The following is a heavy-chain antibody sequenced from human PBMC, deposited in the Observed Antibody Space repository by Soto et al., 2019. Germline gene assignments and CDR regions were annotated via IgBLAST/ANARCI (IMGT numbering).Heavy chain of an antibody. J-gene: IGHJ4*02. D-gene: IGHD4-17*01. CDR3: ARAYGDYVFDY. V-gene: IGHV4-61*01. CDR2: IYYSGST. CDR1: GASVSSGSNY. Sequence: PSETLSLTCTVSGASVSSGSNYWSWIRQPPGKGLEWIGYIYYSGSTNYNPSLKSRVTISVDTSKNQFSLKPSSVTAADTAVYYCARAYGDYVFDYWGQGTLVTVSS.